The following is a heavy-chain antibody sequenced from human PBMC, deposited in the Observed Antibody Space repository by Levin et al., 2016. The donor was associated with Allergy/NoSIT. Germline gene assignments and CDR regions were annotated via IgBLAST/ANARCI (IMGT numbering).Heavy chain of an antibody. Sequence: WIRQPPGKGLEWVSSISSSSSYIYYADSVKGRFTISRDNAKNSLYLQMNSLRAEDTAVYYCARETDDYGGNPAAFDIWGQGTMVTVSS. CDR3: ARETDDYGGNPAAFDI. D-gene: IGHD4-23*01. J-gene: IGHJ3*02. V-gene: IGHV3-21*01. CDR2: ISSSSSYI.